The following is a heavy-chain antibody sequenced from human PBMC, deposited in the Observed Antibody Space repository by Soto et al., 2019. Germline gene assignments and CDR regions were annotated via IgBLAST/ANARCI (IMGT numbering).Heavy chain of an antibody. CDR2: MEPSDSYT. CDR3: ARFWQQGGYYYDGMDV. D-gene: IGHD6-13*01. J-gene: IGHJ6*02. CDR1: GCRDTIYW. Sequence: GESLIIPCKCSGCRDTIYWICLVRQMAVTGEEWMGRMEPSDSYTNHSPSFQRHATISADKPISTAYLQWTSLKASDTAMYYCARFWQQGGYYYDGMDVWGQGTKVTVSS. V-gene: IGHV5-10-1*01.